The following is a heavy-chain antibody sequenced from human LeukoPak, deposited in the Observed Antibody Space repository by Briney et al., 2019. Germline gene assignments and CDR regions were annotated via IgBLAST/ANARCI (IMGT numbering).Heavy chain of an antibody. CDR3: ARDPMVRGVIPY. Sequence: KPSETLSLTCAVSGGSISTYHWSWIRQPPGKGLEWIGYISYSGSTNYNPSLKSRVTISVDTSKNQFSLKLSSVTAADTAVYYCARDPMVRGVIPYWGQGTLVTVSS. V-gene: IGHV4-59*01. CDR1: GGSISTYH. D-gene: IGHD3-10*01. J-gene: IGHJ4*02. CDR2: ISYSGST.